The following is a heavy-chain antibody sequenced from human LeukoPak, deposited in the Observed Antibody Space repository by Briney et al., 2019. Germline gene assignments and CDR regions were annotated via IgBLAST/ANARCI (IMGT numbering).Heavy chain of an antibody. D-gene: IGHD2-21*02. Sequence: ASVKVSCKASGYTFYYYGISWVRQAPGQGLEWMGWVSAYNGNTNYAQKLQGRVTMTTDTSTSTAYMELRSLRSDDTAVYYCARGEYCGGDCRWAPRPYNWFDPWGQGTLVTVSS. CDR1: GYTFYYYG. J-gene: IGHJ5*02. CDR3: ARGEYCGGDCRWAPRPYNWFDP. V-gene: IGHV1-18*01. CDR2: VSAYNGNT.